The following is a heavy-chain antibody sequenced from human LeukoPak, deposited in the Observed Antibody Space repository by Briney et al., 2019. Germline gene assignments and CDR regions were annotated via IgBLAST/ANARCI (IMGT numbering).Heavy chain of an antibody. V-gene: IGHV1-69*13. D-gene: IGHD2-15*01. CDR3: ARVHCSGGSCYSEAFDI. CDR2: IIPIFGTA. CDR1: GGTFSSYA. J-gene: IGHJ3*02. Sequence: SVKVSCKASGGTFSSYAISWVRQAPGQGLEWMGGIIPIFGTANYAQKFQGRVTITADESASTAYMELSSLRSEDTAVYYCARVHCSGGSCYSEAFDIWGQGTMVTVSS.